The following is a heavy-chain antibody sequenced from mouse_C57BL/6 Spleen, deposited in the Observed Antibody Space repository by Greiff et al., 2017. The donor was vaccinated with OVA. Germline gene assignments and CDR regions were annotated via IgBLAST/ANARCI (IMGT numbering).Heavy chain of an antibody. J-gene: IGHJ1*03. CDR1: GYTFTDHT. Sequence: VQLQQSDAELVKPGASVKISCKASGYTFTDHTIHWMKQRPEQGLEWIGYIYPKDGSTKYNEKFQGKATLTADKSSSTAYMQLNSLTSEDSAVNFCARGGYYVYFDDWGTGTTVTVSS. V-gene: IGHV1-78*01. D-gene: IGHD2-3*01. CDR3: ARGGYYVYFDD. CDR2: IYPKDGST.